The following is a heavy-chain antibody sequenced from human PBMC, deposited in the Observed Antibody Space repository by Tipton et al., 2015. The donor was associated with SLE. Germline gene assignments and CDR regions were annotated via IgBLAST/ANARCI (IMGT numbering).Heavy chain of an antibody. Sequence: TLSLTCTVSGGSISSSSYYWGWIRQPPGKGLEWIGSIYHSGSTYYNPSLKSRVTISVDTSKNQFSLKLSSVTAADTAVYYCARVELLRAWAFDYWGQGTLVTVSS. V-gene: IGHV4-39*07. CDR3: ARVELLRAWAFDY. CDR2: IYHSGST. J-gene: IGHJ4*02. CDR1: GGSISSSSYY. D-gene: IGHD1-26*01.